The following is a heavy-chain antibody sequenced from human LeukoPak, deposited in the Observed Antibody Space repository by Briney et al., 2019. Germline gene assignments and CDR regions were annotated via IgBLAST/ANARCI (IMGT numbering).Heavy chain of an antibody. Sequence: SELLSLTCTVPGGSISNSGFYWGWIRQPQGKGLEWIGNVYYSGSIYYNSSLKSRVTMSVDTSKNQFSLKLSSVAAADTAVYYCARFRQWPGYFDYWGQGTLVTVPT. J-gene: IGHJ4*02. CDR3: ARFRQWPGYFDY. CDR1: GGSISNSGFY. V-gene: IGHV4-39*01. D-gene: IGHD6-19*01. CDR2: VYYSGSI.